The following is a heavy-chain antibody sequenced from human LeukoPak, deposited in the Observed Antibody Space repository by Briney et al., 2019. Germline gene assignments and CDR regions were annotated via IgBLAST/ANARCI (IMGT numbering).Heavy chain of an antibody. CDR3: ASQGYGGNSDAFDS. D-gene: IGHD4-23*01. V-gene: IGHV3-48*03. CDR2: INSGCSII. J-gene: IGHJ3*02. CDR1: GFTFSNYD. Sequence: AGGSLRLSCAPSGFTFSNYDMNWLREAPERGLEWVSYINSGCSIIYYTDSVKSRFTISRDDAKNSLYLQMNSLRAEDTAVYYCASQGYGGNSDAFDSWGQGTMVTVSS.